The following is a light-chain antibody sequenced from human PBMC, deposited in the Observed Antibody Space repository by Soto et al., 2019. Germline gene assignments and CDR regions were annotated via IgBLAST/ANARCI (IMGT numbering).Light chain of an antibody. J-gene: IGKJ1*01. V-gene: IGKV1-39*01. CDR1: QSISSY. Sequence: DIQMTQSPSSLSASVGDKVTITCRASQSISSYLNWYQQKPGKAPKLLIYAASSLQSGVPSRFSGSGSGTGFTLTISSLQPEDFATYYCQQSYSLWTFGQGTKVEIK. CDR3: QQSYSLWT. CDR2: AAS.